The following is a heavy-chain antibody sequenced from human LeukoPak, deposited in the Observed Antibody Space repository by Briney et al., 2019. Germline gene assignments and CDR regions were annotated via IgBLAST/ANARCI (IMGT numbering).Heavy chain of an antibody. CDR1: GFTFSSYG. CDR3: AKDGRRANTVTTSHFDY. CDR2: IRYDGSNK. V-gene: IGHV3-30*02. J-gene: IGHJ4*02. D-gene: IGHD4-17*01. Sequence: QTGGSLRLSCAASGFTFSSYGMHWVRQAPGKGLEWVAFIRYDGSNKYYADSVKGRFTISRDNSKNTLYLQMNSLRAEDTAVYYCAKDGRRANTVTTSHFDYWGQGTLVTVSS.